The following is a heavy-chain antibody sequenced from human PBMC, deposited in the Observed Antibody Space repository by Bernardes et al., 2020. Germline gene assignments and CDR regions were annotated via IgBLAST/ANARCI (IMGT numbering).Heavy chain of an antibody. CDR2: IYYSGST. V-gene: IGHV4-39*01. CDR1: GGSISSSSYY. D-gene: IGHD5-12*01. J-gene: IGHJ4*02. CDR3: ARLATGIDY. Sequence: SETLSLTCTVSGGSISSSSYYWGWIRQPPGKGLEWIGSIYYSGSTYYNPSLKSRVTISVDTSKNQFSLKLSPVTAADTAVYYCARLATGIDYWGQGTLLTVSS.